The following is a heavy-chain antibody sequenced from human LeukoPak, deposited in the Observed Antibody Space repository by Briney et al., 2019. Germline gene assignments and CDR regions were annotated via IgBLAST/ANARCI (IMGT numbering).Heavy chain of an antibody. CDR1: GFTFSVYS. CDR3: AKGPIITMIVVVNGEIDY. CDR2: ISSDSSKI. D-gene: IGHD3-22*01. Sequence: QPGGSLRLSCAASGFTFSVYSMTWVRQAPGKGLEWLSYISSDSSKISYADSVKGRFTTSRDNAKNSQYLQMNSLRAEDTAVYYCAKGPIITMIVVVNGEIDYWGQGTLVTVSS. J-gene: IGHJ4*02. V-gene: IGHV3-48*01.